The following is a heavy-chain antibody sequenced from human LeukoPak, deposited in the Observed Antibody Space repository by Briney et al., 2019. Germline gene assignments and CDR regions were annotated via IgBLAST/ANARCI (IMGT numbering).Heavy chain of an antibody. CDR2: ISSSGSTI. D-gene: IGHD3-10*01. Sequence: GSLRLSCAASGFTFSDYYMSWIRQAPGKGLEWVSYISSSGSTIYYADSVKGRFTISRDNAKNSLYLQMNSLRAEDTAVYYCARGGGVSMVRGFYYYYGMDVWGQGTTVTVSS. V-gene: IGHV3-11*01. CDR3: ARGGGVSMVRGFYYYYGMDV. J-gene: IGHJ6*02. CDR1: GFTFSDYY.